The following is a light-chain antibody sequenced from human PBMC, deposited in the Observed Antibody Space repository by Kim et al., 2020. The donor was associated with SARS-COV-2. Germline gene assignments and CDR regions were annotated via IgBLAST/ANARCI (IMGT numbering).Light chain of an antibody. CDR3: QVWDSDSDLVV. Sequence: APGKTATISCGGNSLVANTVHWYQHKPGQAPVLVIQYDNERPSGIPERISASTSGNTATLTVSRVEAGDEADYYCQVWDSDSDLVVFGGGTQLTVL. V-gene: IGLV3-21*04. CDR2: YDN. J-gene: IGLJ3*02. CDR1: SLVANT.